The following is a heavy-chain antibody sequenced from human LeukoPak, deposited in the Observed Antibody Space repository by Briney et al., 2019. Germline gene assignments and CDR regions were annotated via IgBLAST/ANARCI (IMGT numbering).Heavy chain of an antibody. Sequence: GGSLRLSCAASGFTFSRYAMSWVRQAPGKELEWVSAINGSGGSTYYADSVKGRFTISRDNSKNTLYLQMNSLRAEDTAVYYCAKEDWNYVYYYYYMVVWGKGTTVTVSS. CDR3: AKEDWNYVYYYYYMVV. D-gene: IGHD1-7*01. CDR2: INGSGGST. J-gene: IGHJ6*03. V-gene: IGHV3-23*01. CDR1: GFTFSRYA.